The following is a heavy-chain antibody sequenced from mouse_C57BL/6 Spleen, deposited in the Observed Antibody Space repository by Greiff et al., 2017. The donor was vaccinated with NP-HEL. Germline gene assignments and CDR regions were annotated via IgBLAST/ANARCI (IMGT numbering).Heavy chain of an antibody. Sequence: QVQLQQPGAELVKPGASVKMSCKASGYTFTSYWITWVKQRPGPGLEWIGDIYPGSGSTNYNEKFKSKATLTVDTSSSTAYMQRSSLTSEDSAVYYCARYGSSFYYAMDYWGQGTSVTVSS. CDR3: ARYGSSFYYAMDY. V-gene: IGHV1-55*01. J-gene: IGHJ4*01. CDR2: IYPGSGST. CDR1: GYTFTSYW. D-gene: IGHD1-1*01.